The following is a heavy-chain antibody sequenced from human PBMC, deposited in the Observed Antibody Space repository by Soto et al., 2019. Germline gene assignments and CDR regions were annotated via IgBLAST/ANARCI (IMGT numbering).Heavy chain of an antibody. CDR2: ISYDGSNK. V-gene: IGHV3-30*18. J-gene: IGHJ4*02. Sequence: QVQLVESGGGVVQPGRSLRLSCAASGFTFSSYGMHWVRQAPGKGLEWVAVISYDGSNKYYADSVKGRFTISRDNSKNTLYLQMNSLRAEDTAVYYCAKDWRNYDFWSGYYDYWGQGTLVTVSS. CDR3: AKDWRNYDFWSGYYDY. CDR1: GFTFSSYG. D-gene: IGHD3-3*01.